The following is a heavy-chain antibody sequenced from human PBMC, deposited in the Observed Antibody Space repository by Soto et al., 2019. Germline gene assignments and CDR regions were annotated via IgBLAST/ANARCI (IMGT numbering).Heavy chain of an antibody. CDR3: AREKPPLRFLEWSPEGIDY. J-gene: IGHJ4*02. CDR2: IWYDGSNK. V-gene: IGHV3-33*01. Sequence: GGSLRLSCAASGFTFSSYGMHWVRQAPGKGLEWVAVIWYDGSNKYYADSVKGRFTISRDNSKNTLYLQMNSLRAEDTAVYYCAREKPPLRFLEWSPEGIDYWGQGTLVTVSS. D-gene: IGHD3-3*01. CDR1: GFTFSSYG.